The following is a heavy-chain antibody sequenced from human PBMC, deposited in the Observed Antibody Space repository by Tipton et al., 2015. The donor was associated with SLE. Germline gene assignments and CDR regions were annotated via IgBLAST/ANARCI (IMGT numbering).Heavy chain of an antibody. Sequence: TLSLTCTVSGGSISSYYWSWVRQPPGKGLEWIGEIYHSGSTNYNPSLKSRVTISVDTSKNQFSLKLSSVTAADTAVYYCAREEHYYDSSGHLDYWGQGTLVTVSS. CDR1: GGSISSYY. V-gene: IGHV4-59*01. CDR2: IYHSGST. CDR3: AREEHYYDSSGHLDY. J-gene: IGHJ4*02. D-gene: IGHD3-22*01.